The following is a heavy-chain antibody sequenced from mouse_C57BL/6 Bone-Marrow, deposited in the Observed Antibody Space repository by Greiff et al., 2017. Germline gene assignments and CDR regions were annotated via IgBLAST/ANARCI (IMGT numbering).Heavy chain of an antibody. Sequence: EVKLMESGGGLVQPGGSRKLSCAASGFTFSSFGMHWVRQAPEKGLEWVAYISSGSSTIYYADTVKGRITISRDNPKNTLFLQMTSLRSEDTAMYYCARGGFYYFDYWGQGTTLTVSS. V-gene: IGHV5-17*02. CDR2: ISSGSSTI. CDR3: ARGGFYYFDY. CDR1: GFTFSSFG. J-gene: IGHJ2*01.